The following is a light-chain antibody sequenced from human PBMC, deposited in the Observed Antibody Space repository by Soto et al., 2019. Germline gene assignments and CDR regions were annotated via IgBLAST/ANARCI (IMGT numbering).Light chain of an antibody. CDR3: QQSYSTLWT. Sequence: IQMTKSPSSLSASPTDRVTLTCLASQSISSYLNWYQQKPGKAPKLLIYAASSLQSGVPSRFSGSGSGTDFTLTISSLQPEDFATYYCQQSYSTLWTFGQGTKVDIK. V-gene: IGKV1-39*01. CDR2: AAS. J-gene: IGKJ1*01. CDR1: QSISSY.